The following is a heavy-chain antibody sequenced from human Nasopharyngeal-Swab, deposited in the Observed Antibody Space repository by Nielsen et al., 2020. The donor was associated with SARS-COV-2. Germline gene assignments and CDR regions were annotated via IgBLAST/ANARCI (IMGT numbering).Heavy chain of an antibody. V-gene: IGHV4-34*01. CDR2: INHSGST. J-gene: IGHJ4*02. CDR1: GGSSSGYY. Sequence: SETLSLTCAVYGGSSSGYYWSWIRQPPGKGLEWIGEINHSGSTNYNPSLKSRVTISVDTSKNQFSLKLGSVTAADTAVYYCARGRVWGSYRYTYYFDYWGQGTLVTVSS. D-gene: IGHD3-16*02. CDR3: ARGRVWGSYRYTYYFDY.